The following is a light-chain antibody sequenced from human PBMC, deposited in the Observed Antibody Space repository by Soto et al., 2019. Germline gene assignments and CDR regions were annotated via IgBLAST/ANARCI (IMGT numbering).Light chain of an antibody. J-gene: IGKJ4*01. CDR2: GAS. V-gene: IGKV3-15*01. CDR3: QQYNDWPPLT. CDR1: QSVSSD. Sequence: ETVMTQSPATLSVSPGERATLSCRASQSVSSDLAWYQQKPGQAHRLLIYGASTRATGIPARFSGSGSGTEFTLTISSLQSEDFAVYYWQQYNDWPPLTFGGGPKVEI.